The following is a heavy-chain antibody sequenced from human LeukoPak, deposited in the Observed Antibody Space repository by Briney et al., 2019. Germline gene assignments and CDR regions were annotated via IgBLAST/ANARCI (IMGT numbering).Heavy chain of an antibody. Sequence: PSETLSLTCTVSGASISASHWSWIRQSPGKGLEWIGYIYYTGISKYNPSLTSRVTISLDTTKNEVSLRLTSVTAADTAVYYCTKNAGRGRPSDLWGQGTLVTVSS. CDR3: TKNAGRGRPSDL. D-gene: IGHD3-10*01. CDR2: IYYTGIS. CDR1: GASISASH. V-gene: IGHV4-59*03. J-gene: IGHJ5*02.